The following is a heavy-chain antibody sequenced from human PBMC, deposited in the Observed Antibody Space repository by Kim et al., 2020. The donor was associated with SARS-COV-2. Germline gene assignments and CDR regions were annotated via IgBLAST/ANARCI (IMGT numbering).Heavy chain of an antibody. J-gene: IGHJ3*02. CDR1: GGTFSSYA. Sequence: SVKVSCKASGGTFSSYAISWVRQAPGQGLEWMGGIIPIFGTANYAQKFQGRVTITADESTSTAYMELSSLRSEDTAVYYCASPQGLLWFGQIWRDAFDIWGQGTMVTVSS. V-gene: IGHV1-69*13. D-gene: IGHD3-10*01. CDR3: ASPQGLLWFGQIWRDAFDI. CDR2: IIPIFGTA.